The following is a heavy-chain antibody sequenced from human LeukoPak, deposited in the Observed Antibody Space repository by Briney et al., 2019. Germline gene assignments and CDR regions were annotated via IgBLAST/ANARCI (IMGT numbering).Heavy chain of an antibody. Sequence: PSETLSLTCTVSGGSISSYYWSWIWQPPGKGLEWIGYIYYSGSTNYNPSLKSRVTISVDTSKNQFSLKLSSVTAADTAVYYCARAPFLYDFWSGTPRNWYFDLWGRGTLVTVSS. CDR1: GGSISSYY. D-gene: IGHD3-3*01. J-gene: IGHJ2*01. V-gene: IGHV4-59*01. CDR3: ARAPFLYDFWSGTPRNWYFDL. CDR2: IYYSGST.